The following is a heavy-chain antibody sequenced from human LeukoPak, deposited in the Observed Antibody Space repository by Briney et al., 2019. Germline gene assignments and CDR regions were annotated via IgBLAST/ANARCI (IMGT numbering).Heavy chain of an antibody. D-gene: IGHD3-3*01. Sequence: SGGSLRLSCAASGFTFNSYWMRWARHAPGKGLVWVSRIDEDGKTINYADSVKGRFTISRDNAKDTLYLQMSSLRDEDTAVYYCVSDLCGGDDQWGRGTLVTVSS. J-gene: IGHJ5*02. CDR1: GFTFNSYW. CDR3: VSDLCGGDDQ. CDR2: IDEDGKTI. V-gene: IGHV3-74*01.